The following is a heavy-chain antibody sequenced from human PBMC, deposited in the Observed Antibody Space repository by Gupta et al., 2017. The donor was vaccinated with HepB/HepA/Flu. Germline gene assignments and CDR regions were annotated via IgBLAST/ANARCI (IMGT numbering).Heavy chain of an antibody. V-gene: IGHV1-69*01. D-gene: IGHD1-26*01. CDR2: IIPIFGTA. Sequence: QVQLVQSGAEVKKPGSSVKVSCKASGGTFSSYAISWVRQAPGQGLEWMGGIIPIFGTANYAQKFQGRVTITADESTSTAYMELSSLRSEDTAVYYCARGDIVGATLSYYYYYMDVWGKGTTVTVSS. CDR3: ARGDIVGATLSYYYYYMDV. CDR1: GGTFSSYA. J-gene: IGHJ6*03.